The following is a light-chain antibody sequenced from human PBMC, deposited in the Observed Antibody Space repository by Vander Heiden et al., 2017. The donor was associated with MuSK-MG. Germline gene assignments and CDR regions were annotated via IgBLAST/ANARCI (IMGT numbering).Light chain of an antibody. CDR1: QSLDSHY. V-gene: IGKV3-20*01. CDR3: QQDDSPPWT. J-gene: IGKJ1*01. Sequence: EIVLTQSPGTLSLSPGERATLSCRADQSLDSHYLALAWYQQKPGQPPRLLIFETSRRAAGIPDRFSGSGSGTDFTLSISSLEPEDFAVYYCQQDDSPPWTFGQGTKVEIK. CDR2: ETS.